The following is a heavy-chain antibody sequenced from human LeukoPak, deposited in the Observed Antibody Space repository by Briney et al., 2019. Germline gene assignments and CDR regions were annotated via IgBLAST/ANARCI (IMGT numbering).Heavy chain of an antibody. J-gene: IGHJ4*02. V-gene: IGHV3-30*02. Sequence: GGSLRLSCAASGFTFSSYGMHWVRQAPGKGLEWVAFIRYDGSNEYYADSVKGRFTISRDNSKNTLYLQMNSLRAEDTAVYYCAKDWGYSYGFFDYWGQGTLVTVSS. CDR3: AKDWGYSYGFFDY. CDR2: IRYDGSNE. D-gene: IGHD5-18*01. CDR1: GFTFSSYG.